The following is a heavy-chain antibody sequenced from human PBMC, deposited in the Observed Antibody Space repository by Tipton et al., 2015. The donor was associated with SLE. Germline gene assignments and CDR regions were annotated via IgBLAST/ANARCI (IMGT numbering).Heavy chain of an antibody. V-gene: IGHV4-34*01. CDR3: ASQNWNYFY. D-gene: IGHD1-7*01. CDR2: VNHRGST. J-gene: IGHJ4*02. CDR1: GYSMKNGYY. Sequence: TLSLTCVVSGYSMKNGYYWAWIRQAPGKGLEWIGEVNHRGSTIYNPSLKSRLTISVDRSKNQFSLRLTSVTAADTALYYCASQNWNYFYWSQGTLVTVSS.